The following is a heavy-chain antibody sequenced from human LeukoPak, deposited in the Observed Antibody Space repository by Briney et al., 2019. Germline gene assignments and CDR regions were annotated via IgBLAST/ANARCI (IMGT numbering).Heavy chain of an antibody. CDR1: GGSFSGYY. J-gene: IGHJ4*02. CDR2: IYYSAST. D-gene: IGHD6-13*01. CDR3: ARDPWYSNEPASDY. Sequence: SETLSLTCAVYGGSFSGYYWGWIRQPPGKGLEWIGSIYYSASTYYNPSLKSRVTISVDTSKNQFSLKLSSVTAADTAVYYCARDPWYSNEPASDYWGQGTLVTVSS. V-gene: IGHV4-34*01.